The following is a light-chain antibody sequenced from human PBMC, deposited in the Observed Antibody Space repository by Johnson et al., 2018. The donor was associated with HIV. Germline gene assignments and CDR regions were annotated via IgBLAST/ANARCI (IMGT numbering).Light chain of an antibody. V-gene: IGLV1-51*02. CDR3: GTWDSSLSAYV. CDR2: ENN. CDR1: NSNIGNNF. Sequence: QLVLTQPPSVSAAPGQKVTISCSGSNSNIGNNFVSWYQQFPGTAPRLLIYENNKRPSGIPDRFSGSKSGTSATLGITGLQTGDEAEDSCGTWDSSLSAYVFGTVTKVTVL. J-gene: IGLJ1*01.